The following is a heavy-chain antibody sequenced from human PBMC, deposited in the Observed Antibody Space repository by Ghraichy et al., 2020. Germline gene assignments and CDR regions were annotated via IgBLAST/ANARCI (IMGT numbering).Heavy chain of an antibody. D-gene: IGHD1-7*01. CDR3: ARDRDWNYGLVYFDY. Sequence: GGSLRLSCAASGFTFSSYWMHWVRQAPGKGLVWVSRINNDGSTTSYADSVKGRFTISRDNAKNTLYLQMNSLRAEDTAVYYCARDRDWNYGLVYFDYWGQGTLVTVSS. CDR1: GFTFSSYW. CDR2: INNDGSTT. V-gene: IGHV3-74*01. J-gene: IGHJ4*02.